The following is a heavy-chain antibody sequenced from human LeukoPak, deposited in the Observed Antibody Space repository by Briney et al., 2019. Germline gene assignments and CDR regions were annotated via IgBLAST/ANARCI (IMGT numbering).Heavy chain of an antibody. CDR2: IYYSGST. Sequence: SETLSLTCTVSGGSISSSSYYWGWIRQPPGKGLEWIGSIYYSGSTYYNPSLKSRVTISVDTTKNQFSLKLSSVTAADTAVYYCARHDSSGYYYFDYWGQGTLVTVSS. CDR1: GGSISSSSYY. V-gene: IGHV4-39*01. CDR3: ARHDSSGYYYFDY. D-gene: IGHD3-22*01. J-gene: IGHJ4*02.